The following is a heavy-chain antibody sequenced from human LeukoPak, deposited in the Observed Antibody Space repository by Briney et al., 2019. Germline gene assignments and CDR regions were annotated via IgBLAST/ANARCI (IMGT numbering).Heavy chain of an antibody. V-gene: IGHV3-7*01. Sequence: GGSLGFSCVASGFTFSRYWMSWVRQAPGKGLEWVAKIKQDGSGEYYLDSVKGRFTISRDNAKNSLYLQMNSLRADDTAVYFCTTGYSSGWYNEGNYWGQGTLVTVSS. D-gene: IGHD6-19*01. CDR3: TTGYSSGWYNEGNY. CDR2: IKQDGSGE. J-gene: IGHJ4*02. CDR1: GFTFSRYW.